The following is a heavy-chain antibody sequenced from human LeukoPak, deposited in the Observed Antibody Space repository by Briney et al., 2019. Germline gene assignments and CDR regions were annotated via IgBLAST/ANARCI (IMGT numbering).Heavy chain of an antibody. CDR2: ISSSSSYI. CDR1: GFTFSSYS. Sequence: GGSLRLSCAASGFTFSSYSMNWVRQAPGKGLEWVSSISSSSSYIYYADSAKGRFTISRDNAKNSLYLQMNSLRAEDTAVYYCARDPSGSSKFDYWGQGTLVTVSS. CDR3: ARDPSGSSKFDY. D-gene: IGHD6-13*01. V-gene: IGHV3-21*01. J-gene: IGHJ4*02.